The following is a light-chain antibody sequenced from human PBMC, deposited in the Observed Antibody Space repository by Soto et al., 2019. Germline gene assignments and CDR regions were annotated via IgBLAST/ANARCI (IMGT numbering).Light chain of an antibody. CDR3: QQSYSTLWT. CDR2: GAS. CDR1: QRISNY. J-gene: IGKJ1*01. V-gene: IGKV1-39*01. Sequence: DIQMTQSPSSLSASVGDRVTITCRASQRISNYLNWYQQKPEKAPRLLIYGASSLQSGVPSRFSGSGSGTDFTLTISSLQPEDFATYYFQQSYSTLWTFGQGTKVEIK.